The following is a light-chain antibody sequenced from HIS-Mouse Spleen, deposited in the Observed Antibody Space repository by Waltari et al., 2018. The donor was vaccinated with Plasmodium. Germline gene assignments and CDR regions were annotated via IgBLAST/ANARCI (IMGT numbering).Light chain of an antibody. CDR1: SSDVGGYNY. CDR3: CSYAGSYTYV. Sequence: QSALTQPRSVSGSPGQPVTISCTGTSSDVGGYNYVSWYQQHPGKAPKPMIYDVSKRPSGVPDRFSGSKSGNTASLTISGLQAEDEADYYCCSYAGSYTYVFGTGIKVTVL. J-gene: IGLJ1*01. CDR2: DVS. V-gene: IGLV2-11*01.